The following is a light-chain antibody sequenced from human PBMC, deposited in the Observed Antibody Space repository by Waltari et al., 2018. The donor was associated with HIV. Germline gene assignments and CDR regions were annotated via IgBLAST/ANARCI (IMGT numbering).Light chain of an antibody. CDR2: EVS. J-gene: IGLJ3*02. Sequence: HSVLTQPASVSGSPGQSITISCSGPTSDLSSLNFVSWYQQSPGRAPNLIIFEVSSRPSGISDRFSGSTAGDTASLTISALRTEDEADYFCSSYSPRGSVVFGGGTKVTVL. V-gene: IGLV2-14*01. CDR1: TSDLSSLNF. CDR3: SSYSPRGSVV.